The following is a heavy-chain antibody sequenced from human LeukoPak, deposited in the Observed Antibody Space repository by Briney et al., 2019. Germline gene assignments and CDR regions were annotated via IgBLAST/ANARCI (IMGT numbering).Heavy chain of an antibody. J-gene: IGHJ4*02. CDR3: ARDSPNEAILWWSIDY. CDR1: GFTFDDYG. V-gene: IGHV3-74*01. Sequence: GGSLRLSCAASGFTFDDYGMSWVRQAPGKGLEWVSRINSDGRSTNYADSVKGRFTISRDNAKNTLYLQMNSLRAEDTAVYYCARDSPNEAILWWSIDYWGQGTLVTVSS. D-gene: IGHD2-21*01. CDR2: INSDGRST.